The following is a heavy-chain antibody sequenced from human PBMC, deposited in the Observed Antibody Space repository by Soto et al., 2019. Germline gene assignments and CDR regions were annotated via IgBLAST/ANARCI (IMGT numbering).Heavy chain of an antibody. D-gene: IGHD3-16*01. CDR2: IWYDGSNK. CDR1: GFTFSSYG. V-gene: IGHV3-33*01. Sequence: GGSLRLSCAASGFTFSSYGMHWVRQAPGKGLECVAVIWYDGSNKYYADSVKGRFTISRDNSKNTLYLQMNSLRAEDTAVYYCARDKRGYYFDYWGQGTLVTVSS. CDR3: ARDKRGYYFDY. J-gene: IGHJ4*02.